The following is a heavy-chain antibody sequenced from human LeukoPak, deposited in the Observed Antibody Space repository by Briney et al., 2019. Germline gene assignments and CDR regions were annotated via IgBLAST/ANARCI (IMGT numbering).Heavy chain of an antibody. CDR3: AKDIADGYSYSRGFNY. Sequence: GGSLRLSCAASGFTFSSYSMNWVRQAPGKGLEWVSGISWNSGSIGYADSVKGRFTISRDNAKNSLYLQMNSLRAEDTALYYCAKDIADGYSYSRGFNYWGQGTLVTVSS. CDR2: ISWNSGSI. J-gene: IGHJ4*02. V-gene: IGHV3-9*01. CDR1: GFTFSSYS. D-gene: IGHD5-18*01.